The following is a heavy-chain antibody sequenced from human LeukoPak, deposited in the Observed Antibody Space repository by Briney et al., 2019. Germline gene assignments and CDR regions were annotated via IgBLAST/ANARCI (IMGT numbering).Heavy chain of an antibody. CDR1: GGSISSSNYY. V-gene: IGHV4-39*07. CDR2: IYYSGST. D-gene: IGHD3-10*01. J-gene: IGHJ4*02. Sequence: PSETLSLTCTVSGGSISSSNYYWGWIRQPPGKGLEWIASIYYSGSTYYNPSLKSRVTISVDTSKNQFSLKLSSVTAADTAVYYCARNRNYYGSGSYWRYWGQGTLVTVSS. CDR3: ARNRNYYGSGSYWRY.